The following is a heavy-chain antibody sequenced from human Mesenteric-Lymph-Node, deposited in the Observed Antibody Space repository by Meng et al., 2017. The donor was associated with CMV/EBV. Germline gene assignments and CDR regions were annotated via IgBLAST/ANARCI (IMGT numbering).Heavy chain of an antibody. D-gene: IGHD2/OR15-2a*01. Sequence: QVHRQESGPGLVKPSETLSLPCIVSGVSFTSGAYHWSWIRQSPGKGLEWIGYIYGTGITIYNPSLKSRVTILLETSKNQFSLKLNSVTTADTAVYYCAKSRSSTPGIVDDWGQGTLVTVSS. J-gene: IGHJ4*02. CDR2: IYGTGIT. CDR3: AKSRSSTPGIVDD. CDR1: GVSFTSGAYH. V-gene: IGHV4-61*08.